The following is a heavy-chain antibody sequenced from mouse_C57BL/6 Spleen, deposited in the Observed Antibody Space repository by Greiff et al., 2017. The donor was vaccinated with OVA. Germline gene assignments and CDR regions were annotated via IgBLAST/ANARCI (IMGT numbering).Heavy chain of an antibody. CDR2: ISDGGSYT. Sequence: EVQRVESGGGLVKPGGSLKLSCAASGFTFSSYAMSWVRQTPEKRLEWVATISDGGSYTYYPDNVKGRFTISRDNAKNNLYLQMSHLKSEDTAMYYCAREGTTVVADYFDYWGQGTTLTVSS. D-gene: IGHD1-1*01. J-gene: IGHJ2*01. CDR3: AREGTTVVADYFDY. CDR1: GFTFSSYA. V-gene: IGHV5-4*01.